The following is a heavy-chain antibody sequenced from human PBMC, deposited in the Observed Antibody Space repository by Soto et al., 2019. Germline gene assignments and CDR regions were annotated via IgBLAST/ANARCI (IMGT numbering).Heavy chain of an antibody. Sequence: ASETLSLTCTVSGGSISSYYWSWIRQPPGKGLEWIGYIYYSGSTNYNPSLKSRVTISVDTSKNQFSLKLSSVTAADTAVYYCARADFDWLLFDVWGQGTLVTVSS. V-gene: IGHV4-59*01. D-gene: IGHD3-9*01. CDR1: GGSISSYY. J-gene: IGHJ4*02. CDR2: IYYSGST. CDR3: ARADFDWLLFDV.